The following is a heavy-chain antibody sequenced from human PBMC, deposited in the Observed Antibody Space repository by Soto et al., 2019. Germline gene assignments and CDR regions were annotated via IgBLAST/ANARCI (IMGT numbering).Heavy chain of an antibody. CDR3: ARADYYDSSGYYCGN. Sequence: PGGSLRLSCAASGFTFRSHWMSWVRQAPGKGLEWVANIKQDGSEKYYVDSVKGRVNISRDNAKNSLYLQMNSLRAEDTAVYYCARADYYDSSGYYCGNWGQGTLVTVSS. CDR2: IKQDGSEK. J-gene: IGHJ4*02. V-gene: IGHV3-7*04. CDR1: GFTFRSHW. D-gene: IGHD3-22*01.